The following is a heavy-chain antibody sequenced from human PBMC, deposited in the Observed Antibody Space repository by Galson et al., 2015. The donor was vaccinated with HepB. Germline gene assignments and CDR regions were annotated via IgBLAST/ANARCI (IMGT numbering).Heavy chain of an antibody. CDR1: GFTFTSSA. CDR3: AADQGSSWPHWYFDL. V-gene: IGHV1-58*02. CDR2: IVVGSGNT. Sequence: SVKVSCKASGFTFTSSAMQWVRQARGQRLEWIGWIVVGSGNTNYAQKFQERVTITRDMSTSTAYMELSSLRSEDTAVYYCAADQGSSWPHWYFDLWGRGTLVTVSS. D-gene: IGHD6-13*01. J-gene: IGHJ2*01.